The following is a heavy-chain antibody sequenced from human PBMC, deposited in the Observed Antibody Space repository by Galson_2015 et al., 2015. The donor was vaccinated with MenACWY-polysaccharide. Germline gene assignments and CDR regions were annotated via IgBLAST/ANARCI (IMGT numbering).Heavy chain of an antibody. D-gene: IGHD3-22*01. CDR1: GFTFSSYA. CDR3: AKWGVEHYYDSSGQYYFDY. Sequence: SLRLSCAASGFTFSSYAMSWVRQAPGKGLEWVSAISGSGGSTYYADSVKGRFTISRDNSKNTLYLQMNSLRAEDTAVYYCAKWGVEHYYDSSGQYYFDYWGQGTLVTVSS. J-gene: IGHJ4*02. V-gene: IGHV3-23*01. CDR2: ISGSGGST.